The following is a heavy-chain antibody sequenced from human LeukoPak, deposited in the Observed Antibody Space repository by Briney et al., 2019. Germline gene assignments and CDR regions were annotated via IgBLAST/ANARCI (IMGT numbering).Heavy chain of an antibody. V-gene: IGHV3-23*01. CDR3: ARGDTYCGPDCYSSHF. Sequence: GGSLRLSCTTSGFTFSTYAMNWVRQAPGKRLEWVSSICASGGRTFHADSVKGLFTISRDNSKSTLYLLMSSLRAEDSAVYYCARGDTYCGPDCYSSHFWGPGTLVTVSS. D-gene: IGHD2-21*02. J-gene: IGHJ4*02. CDR1: GFTFSTYA. CDR2: ICASGGRT.